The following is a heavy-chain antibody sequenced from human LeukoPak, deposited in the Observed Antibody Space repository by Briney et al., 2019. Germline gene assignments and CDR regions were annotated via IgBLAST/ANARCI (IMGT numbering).Heavy chain of an antibody. Sequence: GASVKVSCKASGYTFTSYDINWVRQATGQGLEWMGWMNPNSGNTGYAQKFQGRVTMTRNSSISTAYMELSSLRSEDTAVYYCARGQARAVRGVINAYWGQGTLVTVSS. D-gene: IGHD3-10*01. CDR1: GYTFTSYD. J-gene: IGHJ4*02. CDR2: MNPNSGNT. V-gene: IGHV1-8*01. CDR3: ARGQARAVRGVINAY.